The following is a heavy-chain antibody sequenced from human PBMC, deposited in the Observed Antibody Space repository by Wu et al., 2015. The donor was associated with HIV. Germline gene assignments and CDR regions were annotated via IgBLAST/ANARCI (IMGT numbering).Heavy chain of an antibody. D-gene: IGHD3-22*01. CDR3: ARDIKRPYYYDSSGKPDY. Sequence: QVQLVQSGAEVKKPGASVKVSCKASGYTFTSYGISWVRQAPGQGLEWMGWISAYNGNTNYAQKLQGRVTMTTDTSTSTAYMELRSLRSDDTAVYYCARDIKRPYYYDSSGKPDYWGQGTLVTVSS. CDR2: ISAYNGNT. V-gene: IGHV1-18*01. J-gene: IGHJ4*02. CDR1: GYTFTSYG.